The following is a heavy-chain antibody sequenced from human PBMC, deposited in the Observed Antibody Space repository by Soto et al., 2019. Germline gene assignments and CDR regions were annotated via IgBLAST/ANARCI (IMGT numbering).Heavy chain of an antibody. CDR2: INQDGSEK. J-gene: IGHJ4*02. CDR3: ARETHCSGGSCYFDY. D-gene: IGHD2-15*01. V-gene: IGHV3-7*03. CDR1: GFTFSSYW. Sequence: PGGSLRLSCAASGFTFSSYWMSWVRQAPGKGLEWVANINQDGSEKNYVDSVKGRFTISRDNAKNSLYLQMNSLRAEDTAVYYCARETHCSGGSCYFDYWGQGTLVTVSS.